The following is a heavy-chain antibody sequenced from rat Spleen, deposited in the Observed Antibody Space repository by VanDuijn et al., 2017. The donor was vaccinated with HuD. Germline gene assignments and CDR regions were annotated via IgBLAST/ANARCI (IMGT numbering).Heavy chain of an antibody. V-gene: IGHV5-31*01. CDR2: IINTGGST. Sequence: EVQLVESGGGLVQPGRSLKLSCVAYGFTFNTYWMTWIRQAPGKGLEWVASIINTGGSTYYRDSVKGRFTVSRDNAKSTLYLQMDSLRSEDTATYYCARQGRYYSSYTRYVMDAWGQGASVTVSS. CDR3: ARQGRYYSSYTRYVMDA. CDR1: GFTFNTYW. J-gene: IGHJ4*01. D-gene: IGHD1-2*01.